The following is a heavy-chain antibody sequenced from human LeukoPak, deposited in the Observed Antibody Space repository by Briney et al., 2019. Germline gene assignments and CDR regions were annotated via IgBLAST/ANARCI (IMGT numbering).Heavy chain of an antibody. J-gene: IGHJ1*01. Sequence: GGSLRLSCAASGVTFSAYYMSWIRQAPGKGLEWVSYISSSGSTIYYADSVKGRFTISRDNAKNSLYLQMNSLRAEDTAVYYCASFNYYDASVYHSELQHWGQGTLVTVSS. D-gene: IGHD3-22*01. CDR2: ISSSGSTI. CDR1: GVTFSAYY. CDR3: ASFNYYDASVYHSELQH. V-gene: IGHV3-11*04.